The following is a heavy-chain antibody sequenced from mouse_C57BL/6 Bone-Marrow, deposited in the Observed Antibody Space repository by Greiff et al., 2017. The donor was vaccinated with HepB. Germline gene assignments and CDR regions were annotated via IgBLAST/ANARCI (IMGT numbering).Heavy chain of an antibody. Sequence: EVKLMESGGGLVKPGGSLKLSCAASGFTFSSYAMSWVRQTPEKRLEWVATISDGGSYTYYPDNVKGRFTISRDNAKNNLYLQMSHLKSEDTAMYYCARGSLAGSYYFDYWGQGTTLTVSS. CDR2: ISDGGSYT. J-gene: IGHJ2*01. V-gene: IGHV5-4*03. D-gene: IGHD1-1*01. CDR1: GFTFSSYA. CDR3: ARGSLAGSYYFDY.